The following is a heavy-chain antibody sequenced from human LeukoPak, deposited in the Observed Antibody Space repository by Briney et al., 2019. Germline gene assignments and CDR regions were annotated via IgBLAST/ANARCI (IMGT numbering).Heavy chain of an antibody. CDR1: GFTVSSNY. J-gene: IGHJ3*02. V-gene: IGHV3-66*01. CDR2: IYSGGST. Sequence: GGSLRLSCAASGFTVSSNYLSWVRQAPGKGLEWVSVIYSGGSTYYADSVKGRFTISRDNSKNTLYFQMNSLRAEDTAVYYCTRVGYLDAFDIWGLGTMVTVSS. D-gene: IGHD6-13*01. CDR3: TRVGYLDAFDI.